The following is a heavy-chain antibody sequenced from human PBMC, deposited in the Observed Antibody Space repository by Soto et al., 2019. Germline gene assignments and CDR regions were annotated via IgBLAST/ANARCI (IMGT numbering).Heavy chain of an antibody. J-gene: IGHJ6*02. D-gene: IGHD2-2*02. Sequence: GGFLRLSCAASGFTFSSYWMSWVRQAPGKGLEWVANIKQDGSEKYYVDSVKGRFTISRDNAKNSLYLQMNSLRAEDTAVYYCARDHIVVVPAAILLDYYGMDVRGQGTTVTVSS. CDR1: GFTFSSYW. V-gene: IGHV3-7*01. CDR3: ARDHIVVVPAAILLDYYGMDV. CDR2: IKQDGSEK.